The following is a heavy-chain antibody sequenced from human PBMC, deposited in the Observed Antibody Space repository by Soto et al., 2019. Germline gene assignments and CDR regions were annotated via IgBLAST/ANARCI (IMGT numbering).Heavy chain of an antibody. D-gene: IGHD3-10*01. CDR2: TRNKANSYTT. CDR3: ARGSYGSGTPGVDY. CDR1: GFTFSDHY. J-gene: IGHJ4*02. V-gene: IGHV3-72*01. Sequence: EVQLVESGGGLVQPGGSLRLSCAASGFTFSDHYMDWVRQAPGKGLEWVGRTRNKANSYTTEYAASVKGRFTISRDDSKNSLYLQMNSLKTEDTAVYYCARGSYGSGTPGVDYWGQGTLVTVSS.